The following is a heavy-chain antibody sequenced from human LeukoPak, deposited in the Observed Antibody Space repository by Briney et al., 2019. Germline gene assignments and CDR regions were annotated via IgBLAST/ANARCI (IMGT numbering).Heavy chain of an antibody. Sequence: GGSLRLSCAVSGLTFSTYSMTWGRQGPGKGLEWVSSIYNSGAKIFYADSVKGRFTISRDNSKNMLYLQMNSLRVEDTAVYYCAKDVAPDSGWDLDYWGQGPLVTVSS. V-gene: IGHV3-23*01. CDR3: AKDVAPDSGWDLDY. CDR2: IYNSGAKI. J-gene: IGHJ4*02. D-gene: IGHD6-19*01. CDR1: GLTFSTYS.